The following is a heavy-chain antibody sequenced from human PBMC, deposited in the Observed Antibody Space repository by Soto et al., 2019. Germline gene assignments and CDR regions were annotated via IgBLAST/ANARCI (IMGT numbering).Heavy chain of an antibody. V-gene: IGHV1-2*02. CDR3: ARESKIVVVPAAINAYDS. D-gene: IGHD2-2*02. CDR1: GSISTRYY. J-gene: IGHJ3*02. Sequence: SVKVTCKTSGSISTRYYMHGVRQPPGKGVEWMGWINPNSGDTNYAQKFQGRVTMAGDTSISTAYMELTSLRYDYTAVYYCARESKIVVVPAAINAYDSWGQGKMVTVSS. CDR2: INPNSGDT.